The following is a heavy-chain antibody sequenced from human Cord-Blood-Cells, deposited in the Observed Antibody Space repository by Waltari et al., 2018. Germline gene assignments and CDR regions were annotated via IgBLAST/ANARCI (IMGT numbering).Heavy chain of an antibody. CDR3: AREVQLERYYYYYYMDV. Sequence: QVQLQQSGPGLVKPSQTLSLTWAISGASVSSKSTSWNWIRQSSSIRLAWLGRTYYRSKWYNYYSVSVKSRITINPDTSKNQFSLQLNSVTPEDTAVYYCAREVQLERYYYYYYMDVWGKGTTVTVSS. D-gene: IGHD1-1*01. CDR2: TYYRSKWYN. CDR1: GASVSSKSTS. V-gene: IGHV6-1*01. J-gene: IGHJ6*03.